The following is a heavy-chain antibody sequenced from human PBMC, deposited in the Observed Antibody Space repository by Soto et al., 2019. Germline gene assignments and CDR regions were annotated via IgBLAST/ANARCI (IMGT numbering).Heavy chain of an antibody. J-gene: IGHJ3*02. Sequence: QVQLQESGPGLVKPSGTLSLTCAVSGVSISIPNWWAWVRQAPGKGLEWIGEIDHSGTTNYNPSLNSRVTLSLDRSKNQFSLRLTSVAAADPAVYFCARGKFYAFDIWGQGTMVTVSS. CDR2: IDHSGTT. CDR1: GVSISIPNW. CDR3: ARGKFYAFDI. V-gene: IGHV4-4*02.